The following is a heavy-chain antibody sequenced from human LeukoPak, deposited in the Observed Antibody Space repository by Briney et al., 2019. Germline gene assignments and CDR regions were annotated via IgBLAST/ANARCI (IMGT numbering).Heavy chain of an antibody. Sequence: GGSLTLSCAASGFTFSSYEMNWVRQAPGKGLEWVSYISSSGSTIYYADSVKGRFTISRDNAKNPLYLQMNSLRAEDTAVYYCARDHGTSGPHAYFDYWGQGTLVTVSS. CDR2: ISSSGSTI. D-gene: IGHD6-19*01. J-gene: IGHJ4*02. CDR3: ARDHGTSGPHAYFDY. CDR1: GFTFSSYE. V-gene: IGHV3-48*03.